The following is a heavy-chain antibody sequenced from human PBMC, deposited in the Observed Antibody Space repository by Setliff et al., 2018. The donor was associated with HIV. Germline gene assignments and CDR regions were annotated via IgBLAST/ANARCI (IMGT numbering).Heavy chain of an antibody. CDR1: GFTFSNYE. CDR3: AREATPRHSSGWVYFDY. Sequence: LRLSCAASGFTFSNYEMSWVRQAPGKGPEWVSYITGSGDTIYYADSVKGRSTMSRDNAKDSVYLQMNTLRVEDTAVYYCAREATPRHSSGWVYFDYWGQGMMVTVSS. V-gene: IGHV3-48*03. CDR2: ITGSGDTI. J-gene: IGHJ4*02. D-gene: IGHD6-19*01.